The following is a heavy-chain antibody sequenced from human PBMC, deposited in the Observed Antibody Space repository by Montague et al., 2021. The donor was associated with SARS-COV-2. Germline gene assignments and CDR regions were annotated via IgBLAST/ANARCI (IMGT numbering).Heavy chain of an antibody. V-gene: IGHV3-48*03. D-gene: IGHD3-16*01. CDR1: GFTFSSYE. CDR3: ARDVGELFFLVDAFDI. Sequence: SLRLSCAASGFTFSSYEMNWVRQAPGKGLEWVSYISSSGSTIYYADSVKGRFTISRDSAKNSLYLQMNSLRAEDTAVYYCARDVGELFFLVDAFDIWGQGTMVTVSS. CDR2: ISSSGSTI. J-gene: IGHJ3*02.